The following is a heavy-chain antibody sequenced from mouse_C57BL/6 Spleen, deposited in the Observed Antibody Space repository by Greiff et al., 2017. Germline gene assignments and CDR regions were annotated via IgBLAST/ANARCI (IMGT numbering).Heavy chain of an antibody. J-gene: IGHJ1*03. CDR3: ARRTHYGSSYTWYFDV. V-gene: IGHV1-69*01. CDR1: GYTFTSYW. CDR2: IDPSDSYT. Sequence: QVQLQQSGAELVMPGASVKLSCKASGYTFTSYWMHWVKQRPGQGLEWIGEIDPSDSYTNYNQKFKGKSTLTVDKSSSTAYMQLSSLTSEDSAVYYCARRTHYGSSYTWYFDVWGTGTTVTVSS. D-gene: IGHD1-1*01.